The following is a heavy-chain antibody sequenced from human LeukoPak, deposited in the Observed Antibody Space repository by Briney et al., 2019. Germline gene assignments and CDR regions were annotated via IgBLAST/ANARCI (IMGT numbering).Heavy chain of an antibody. Sequence: PSETLSLTCTVSGGSINTQYWSWIRQPAGKGLEWIGRIYSGGSTNYNTSLMTRLTMSVDTSKNQISLNLHSVTAADTAVYYCARDLIHGSGTYFNPLGYWGLGILVTVSS. CDR3: ARDLIHGSGTYFNPLGY. J-gene: IGHJ4*02. CDR2: IYSGGST. CDR1: GGSINTQY. V-gene: IGHV4-4*07. D-gene: IGHD3-10*01.